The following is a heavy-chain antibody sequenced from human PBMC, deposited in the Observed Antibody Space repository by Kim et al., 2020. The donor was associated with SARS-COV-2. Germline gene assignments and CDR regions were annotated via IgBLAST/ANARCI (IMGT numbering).Heavy chain of an antibody. CDR2: IIPIFGTA. J-gene: IGHJ4*01. V-gene: IGHV1-69*06. Sequence: SVKVSCKASGGTFSSYAISWVRQAPGQGLEWMGGIIPIFGTANNAQKFQGRVTITADKYTSTAYMALSSLRSEDTAVYYCASLRRGERTAMDSSLFDYW. CDR1: GGTFSSYA. CDR3: ASLRRGERTAMDSSLFDY. D-gene: IGHD5-18*01.